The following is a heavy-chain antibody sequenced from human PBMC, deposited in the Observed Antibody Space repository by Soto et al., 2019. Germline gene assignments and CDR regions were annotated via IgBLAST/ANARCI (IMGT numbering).Heavy chain of an antibody. D-gene: IGHD3-10*01. V-gene: IGHV3-30*03. CDR2: NSYDGSNK. Sequence: GGSLRLSCAASGFSFSSFGMHWVRQAPGKGLEWVAFNSYDGSNKYYADTVKGRFTISRDSSEKTLYLQMNSLRSEDTAVYYCARGLYYCGSESENWFDPWGQGTLVTVSS. J-gene: IGHJ5*02. CDR1: GFSFSSFG. CDR3: ARGLYYCGSESENWFDP.